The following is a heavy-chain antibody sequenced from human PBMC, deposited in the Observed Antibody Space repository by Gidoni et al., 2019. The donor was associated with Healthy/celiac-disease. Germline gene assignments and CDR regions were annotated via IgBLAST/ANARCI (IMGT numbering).Heavy chain of an antibody. CDR3: ARDRHYYDSSGYGS. CDR2: ISSSSSYI. Sequence: EVQLVESGGGLVKPGGSLRLSCAASGFTFRSYSMNWVRQAPGKGLEWVAAISSSSSYIDYADSVKGRFTISRDNAKNSLYLQMNSLRAEDTAVYYCARDRHYYDSSGYGSWGQGTLVTVSS. D-gene: IGHD3-22*01. V-gene: IGHV3-21*01. CDR1: GFTFRSYS. J-gene: IGHJ5*02.